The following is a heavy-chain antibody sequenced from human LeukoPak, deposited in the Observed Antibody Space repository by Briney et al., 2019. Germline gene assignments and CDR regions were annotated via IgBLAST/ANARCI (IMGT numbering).Heavy chain of an antibody. D-gene: IGHD6-13*01. CDR1: GFTFSSYS. CDR2: ISSGSTTI. Sequence: QPGGSLRLSCTASGFTFSSYSMNWVRQAPGKGLEWVSYISSGSTTIYYADSVKGRFTISRDNAKNSLYLQMNSLRAEDTAVYFCARMWGSSWSYFDYWGQGPLVTVSS. CDR3: ARMWGSSWSYFDY. J-gene: IGHJ4*02. V-gene: IGHV3-48*04.